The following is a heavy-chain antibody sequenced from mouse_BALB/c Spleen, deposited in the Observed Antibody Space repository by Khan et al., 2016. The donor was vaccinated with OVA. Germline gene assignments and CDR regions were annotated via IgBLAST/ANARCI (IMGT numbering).Heavy chain of an antibody. Sequence: QVQLKQSGPGLVQPSQSLSITCTVSGFSLTSYGVHWVRQSPGKGLEWLGMIWSSGSTDYNAPFISRLSISKDNSKSQVFFKMNSLQANDTAIYYSARNRKGYFDYWDQGTTLTVSS. CDR1: GFSLTSYG. V-gene: IGHV2-2*02. CDR2: IWSSGST. J-gene: IGHJ2*01. CDR3: ARNRKGYFDY.